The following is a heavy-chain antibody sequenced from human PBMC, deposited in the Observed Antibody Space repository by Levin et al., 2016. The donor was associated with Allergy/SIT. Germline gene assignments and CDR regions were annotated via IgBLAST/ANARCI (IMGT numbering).Heavy chain of an antibody. J-gene: IGHJ3*02. V-gene: IGHV5-10-1*01. D-gene: IGHD6-19*01. CDR3: ARQGSIAVAYGAFDI. CDR2: IDPSDSYT. Sequence: VRQMPGKGLEWMGRIDPSDSYTNYSPSFQGHVTISADKSISTAYLQWSSLKASDTAMYYCARQGSIAVAYGAFDIWGQGTMVTVSS.